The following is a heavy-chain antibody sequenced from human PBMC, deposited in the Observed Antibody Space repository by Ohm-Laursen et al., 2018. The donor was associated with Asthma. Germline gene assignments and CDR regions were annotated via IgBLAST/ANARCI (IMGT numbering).Heavy chain of an antibody. CDR1: GFTFSNYA. J-gene: IGHJ4*02. CDR3: SRGRYYGLGSGLLGY. D-gene: IGHD3-10*01. Sequence: SLRLSCAASGFTFSNYAMHWVRQAPGKGLEWVALISYDGSNKYYADSVKGRFTISRDNSKNTLYLQMNSLRAEDTALYYCSRGRYYGLGSGLLGYWGQGTLVTVSS. V-gene: IGHV3-30*14. CDR2: ISYDGSNK.